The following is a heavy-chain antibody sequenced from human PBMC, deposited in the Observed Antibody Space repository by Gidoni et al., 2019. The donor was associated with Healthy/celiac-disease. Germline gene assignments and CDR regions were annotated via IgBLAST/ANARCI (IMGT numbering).Heavy chain of an antibody. V-gene: IGHV3-66*01. CDR1: GFTVSSNY. Sequence: EVQLVESGGGLVQPGGSLRLSCAASGFTVSSNYMSWVRQAPGKGLEWVSVIYSGGSTYYADSVKGRFTISRDNSKNTLYLQMNSLRAEDTAVYYCARDRLRGVAPPGWFDPWGQGTLVTVSS. CDR3: ARDRLRGVAPPGWFDP. CDR2: IYSGGST. D-gene: IGHD3-16*01. J-gene: IGHJ5*02.